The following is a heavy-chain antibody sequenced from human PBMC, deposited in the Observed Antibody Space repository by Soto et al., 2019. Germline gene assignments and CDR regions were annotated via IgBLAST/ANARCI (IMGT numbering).Heavy chain of an antibody. CDR3: AKEPLAAAAGPYYFDY. V-gene: IGHV3-23*01. CDR2: ISGSGGST. Sequence: EVQLLESGGGLVQPGGSLRLSCAASGFTFSSYAMSWVRQAPGKGLEWVSAISGSGGSTYYADSVKGRFTISRDNSKNTLYLQMNSLGAEDTAVYYCAKEPLAAAAGPYYFDYWGQGTLVTVSS. CDR1: GFTFSSYA. J-gene: IGHJ4*02. D-gene: IGHD6-13*01.